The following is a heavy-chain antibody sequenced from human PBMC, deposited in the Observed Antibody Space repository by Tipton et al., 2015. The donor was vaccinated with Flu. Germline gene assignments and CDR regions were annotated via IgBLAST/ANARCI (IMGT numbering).Heavy chain of an antibody. CDR3: ARRGSAVTPASWGY. J-gene: IGHJ4*02. Sequence: TLSLTCAVSGDSISSGYYCDWIRQPPGKGLEWVGSIYYRGKTYYNPSLKSRVTISVDTSKNQFSLKLNSVTAADTAVYYCARRGSAVTPASWGYWGQGILVTVSS. D-gene: IGHD3-16*01. CDR1: GDSISSGYY. CDR2: IYYRGKT. V-gene: IGHV4-38-2*01.